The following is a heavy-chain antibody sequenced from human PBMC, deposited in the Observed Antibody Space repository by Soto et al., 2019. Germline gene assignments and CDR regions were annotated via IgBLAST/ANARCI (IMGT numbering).Heavy chain of an antibody. J-gene: IGHJ3*01. D-gene: IGHD2-2*01. CDR3: AKDTIFRQHDGMDV. Sequence: GGSLRLSCSASGFSFNNYAMNWVRQAPGKGLEWVSGISGSGGGTYYADSVKGRFTISRENSKNTLFLQLNDLRAEDTAVYVCAKDTIFRQHDGMDVWGQGTMVTVSS. CDR1: GFSFNNYA. V-gene: IGHV3-23*01. CDR2: ISGSGGGT.